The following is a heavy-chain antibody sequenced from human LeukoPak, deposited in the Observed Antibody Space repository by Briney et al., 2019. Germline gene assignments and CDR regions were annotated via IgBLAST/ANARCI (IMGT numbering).Heavy chain of an antibody. D-gene: IGHD6-19*01. CDR1: GYSISSGYY. V-gene: IGHV4-38-2*02. J-gene: IGHJ4*02. CDR2: IYHTGST. CDR3: AREVYNSGSFDY. Sequence: SETLSLTCTVSGYSISSGYYWGWIRQPPGKGLEWIGSIYHTGSTYYNPSLKSRVSLTVDRSKNQFSLKLNSVTAADTAVYYCAREVYNSGSFDYWGQGTLVTVSS.